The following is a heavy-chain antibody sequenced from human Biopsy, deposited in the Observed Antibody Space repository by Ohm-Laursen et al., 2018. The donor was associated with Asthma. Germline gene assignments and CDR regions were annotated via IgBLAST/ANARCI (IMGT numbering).Heavy chain of an antibody. V-gene: IGHV1-18*01. CDR1: GYTFNSAG. CDR3: ARAVDYSHYYGIDV. Sequence: SSVKVSCKPSGYTFNSAGITWVRQAPGQGLEWMGWISVYNGNTKVAQKLQDKVTMITDTSTSTAYMELRSLRSDDTAVYFCARAVDYSHYYGIDVWGQGTTVTVS. D-gene: IGHD3-10*01. J-gene: IGHJ6*02. CDR2: ISVYNGNT.